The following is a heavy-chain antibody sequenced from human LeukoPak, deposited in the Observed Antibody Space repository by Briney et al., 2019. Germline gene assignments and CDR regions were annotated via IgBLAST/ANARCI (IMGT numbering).Heavy chain of an antibody. CDR1: GFTFSYFE. J-gene: IGHJ4*02. CDR2: ISSSSSTI. CDR3: ARALWFGETFPAY. D-gene: IGHD3-10*01. V-gene: IGHV3-48*01. Sequence: PGGSLRLSCAVSGFTFSYFEMNWVRQAPGKGLEWVSYISSSSSTIYYADSVKGRFTISRDNAKNSLYLQMNSLRAEDTAVYYCARALWFGETFPAYWGQGTLVTVSS.